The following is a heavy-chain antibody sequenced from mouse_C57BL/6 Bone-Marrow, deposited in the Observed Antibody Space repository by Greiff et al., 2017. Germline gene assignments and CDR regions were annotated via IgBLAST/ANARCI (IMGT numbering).Heavy chain of an antibody. CDR2: IPPSIGST. V-gene: IGHV15-2*01. Sequence: QVQLKESGSELRSPGSSVKLSCKDFDSEVFPTAYMCWVRKKPGHGFEWIGGIPPSIGSTFNGEKFEDTATIDEDTLSNTAYLELNSLTSEDSAIYYCARTYAGALDYWGQGTSVTVSS. D-gene: IGHD6-5*01. CDR3: ARTYAGALDY. J-gene: IGHJ4*01. CDR1: DSEVFPTAY.